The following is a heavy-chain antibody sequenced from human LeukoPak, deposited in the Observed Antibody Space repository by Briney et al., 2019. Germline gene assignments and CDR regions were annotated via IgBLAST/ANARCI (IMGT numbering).Heavy chain of an antibody. D-gene: IGHD3-10*01. CDR3: ARPLFGAISPGY. J-gene: IGHJ4*02. Sequence: PGGSLRLSCVASGFSFNIHGMSWFRQAPGKGLEWVANIKEDGSETFYGDSVKGRFTISRDNAENSLNLQMNNLRPEDTAMYYCARPLFGAISPGYWGQGTLVTVSS. CDR1: GFSFNIHG. V-gene: IGHV3-7*01. CDR2: IKEDGSET.